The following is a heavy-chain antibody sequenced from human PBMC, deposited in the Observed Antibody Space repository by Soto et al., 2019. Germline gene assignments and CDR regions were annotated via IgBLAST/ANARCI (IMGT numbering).Heavy chain of an antibody. Sequence: QVQLVQSGAEVKKPGASVNVSCKASGYTFSNYVLHWVRQAPGQSLEWMGWINAGNGNTKASQKFQGRVTLTRDTSANTAYTELSSLPSEDTAVYFCARNLVVVVDGTRALGYWGQGTLVTVSS. V-gene: IGHV1-3*01. CDR3: ARNLVVVVDGTRALGY. D-gene: IGHD2-15*01. J-gene: IGHJ4*02. CDR1: GYTFSNYV. CDR2: INAGNGNT.